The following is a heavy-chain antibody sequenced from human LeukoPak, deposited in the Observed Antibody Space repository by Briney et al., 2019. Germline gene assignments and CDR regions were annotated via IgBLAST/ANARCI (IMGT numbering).Heavy chain of an antibody. J-gene: IGHJ6*02. CDR1: GFTFSSYA. CDR3: ANRDGYNYPGDYYYYGMDV. D-gene: IGHD5-24*01. V-gene: IGHV3-30-3*01. Sequence: GGSLRLSCAASGFTFSSYAMHWVRQAPGKGLEWVAVISYDGSNKYYADSVKGRFTISRDNSKNTLYLQMNSLRTEDTAVYYCANRDGYNYPGDYYYYGMDVWGQGTPVTVSS. CDR2: ISYDGSNK.